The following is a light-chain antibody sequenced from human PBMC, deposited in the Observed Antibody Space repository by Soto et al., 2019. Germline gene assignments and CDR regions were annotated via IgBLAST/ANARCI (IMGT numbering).Light chain of an antibody. CDR2: KAS. J-gene: IGKJ1*01. Sequence: DIQMTQSPSSLPASVGDRVTITCRASQTVSNWLAWYQQKPGKVPKLLIYKASTLESGVPSRFSGSGSGTEFSLTISSLQPEDFATYYCQQYNLFWTFGQGTKVEI. V-gene: IGKV1-5*03. CDR1: QTVSNW. CDR3: QQYNLFWT.